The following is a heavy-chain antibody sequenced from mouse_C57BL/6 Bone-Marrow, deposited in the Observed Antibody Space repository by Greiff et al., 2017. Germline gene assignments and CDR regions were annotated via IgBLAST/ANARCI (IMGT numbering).Heavy chain of an antibody. CDR3: ARSYSYYAMDY. Sequence: VHLVESGAELARPGASVKMSCKASGYTFTSYTMHWVKQRPGQGLAWIGYINPSSGYTKYNQKFKDKATLTADKSSSPAYMQLSSLTSEDSAVYYCARSYSYYAMDYWGQGTSVTVSS. CDR1: GYTFTSYT. D-gene: IGHD1-1*01. CDR2: INPSSGYT. J-gene: IGHJ4*01. V-gene: IGHV1-4*01.